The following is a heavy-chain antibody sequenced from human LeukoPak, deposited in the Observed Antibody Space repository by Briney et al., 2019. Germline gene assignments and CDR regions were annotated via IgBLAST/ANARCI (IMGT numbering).Heavy chain of an antibody. Sequence: GGSLRLSCAASGVTFSSYWMSWVRQAPGKGLEWVANIKQDGSEKYYVDSVKGRFTISRDNAKNSLYLQMNSLRAEDTAVYYCARDWETTLDYWGQGTLVTVSS. D-gene: IGHD1-26*01. CDR3: ARDWETTLDY. CDR1: GVTFSSYW. V-gene: IGHV3-7*01. CDR2: IKQDGSEK. J-gene: IGHJ4*02.